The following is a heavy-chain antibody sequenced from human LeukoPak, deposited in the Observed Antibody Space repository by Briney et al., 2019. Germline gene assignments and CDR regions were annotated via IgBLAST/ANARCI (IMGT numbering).Heavy chain of an antibody. CDR2: MNPNSGNT. Sequence: ASVKVSCKASGYTFTTYDINWVRQATGQGPEWMGWMNPNSGNTGYTQKFQGRVTMTRNTSISTAYMELSTLRSEDTAVYYCARGRGSGHKENWFDPWGQGKLLTVSS. D-gene: IGHD6-19*01. CDR3: ARGRGSGHKENWFDP. V-gene: IGHV1-8*01. J-gene: IGHJ5*02. CDR1: GYTFTTYD.